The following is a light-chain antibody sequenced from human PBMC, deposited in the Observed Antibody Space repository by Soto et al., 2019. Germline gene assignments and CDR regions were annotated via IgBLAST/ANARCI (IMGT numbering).Light chain of an antibody. CDR1: QSISSW. Sequence: EMLMTQSPATLSVSPGDRVTITCRASQSISSWLAWYQQKPGKAPKLLIYDASSLESGVPSRFSGSGSGTEFTLTISSLQPDDFATYYCQQYNSYSRTFGQGTKVDI. CDR3: QQYNSYSRT. V-gene: IGKV1-5*01. J-gene: IGKJ1*01. CDR2: DAS.